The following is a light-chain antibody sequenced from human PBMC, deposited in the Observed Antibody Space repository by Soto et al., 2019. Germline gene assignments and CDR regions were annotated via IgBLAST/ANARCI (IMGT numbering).Light chain of an antibody. CDR2: DAS. CDR1: QTISRW. J-gene: IGKJ1*01. CDR3: QQYYNYWT. Sequence: DIQMTQSPSTLSASVGDRVTITCRGSQTISRWLAWYQQQPGKAPNLLIYDASSLESGVPSRFSGSGSGTEFTLTISSLQHDDSANYYCQQYYNYWTFGQGTRVEVK. V-gene: IGKV1-5*01.